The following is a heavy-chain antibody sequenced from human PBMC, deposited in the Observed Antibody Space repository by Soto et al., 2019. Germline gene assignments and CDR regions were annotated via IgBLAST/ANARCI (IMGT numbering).Heavy chain of an antibody. Sequence: SETLSITCTVSGGSISSYYWSWIRQPPGKGLEWSGYIYYSGSTNYNPSLKSRVTISVDTSKNQFSLKLSSVTAADTAVYYCARERIAATGAYYYYYMDVWGKGTTVTVSS. CDR3: ARERIAATGAYYYYYMDV. V-gene: IGHV4-59*01. J-gene: IGHJ6*03. CDR1: GGSISSYY. CDR2: IYYSGST. D-gene: IGHD2-15*01.